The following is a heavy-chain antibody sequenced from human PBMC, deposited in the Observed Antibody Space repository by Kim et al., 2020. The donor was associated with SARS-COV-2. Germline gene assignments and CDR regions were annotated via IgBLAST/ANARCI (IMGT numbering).Heavy chain of an antibody. D-gene: IGHD2-2*01. Sequence: GGSLRLSCAASGFTFSSYSMNWVRQAPGKGLEWVSYISSSSSTIYYADSVKGRFTISRDNAKNSLYLQMNSLRAEDTAVYYCAREARCSSTSCHQNDDYWGQGTLVTVSS. J-gene: IGHJ4*02. V-gene: IGHV3-48*04. CDR1: GFTFSSYS. CDR2: ISSSSSTI. CDR3: AREARCSSTSCHQNDDY.